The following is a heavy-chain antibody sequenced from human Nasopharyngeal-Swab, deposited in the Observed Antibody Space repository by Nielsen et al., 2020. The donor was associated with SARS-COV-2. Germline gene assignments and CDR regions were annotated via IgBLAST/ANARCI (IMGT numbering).Heavy chain of an antibody. CDR3: ARGPYDSSGYWGYFFDY. CDR1: GGSISSYY. D-gene: IGHD3-22*01. V-gene: IGHV4-59*12. Sequence: SETLSLTCTVSGGSISSYYWSWIRQPPGKGLEWIGYIYYSGSTNYNPSLKSRVTISVDRSKNQFSLKLTSVTAADSAVYFCARGPYDSSGYWGYFFDYWGQGTLVTVSS. J-gene: IGHJ4*02. CDR2: IYYSGST.